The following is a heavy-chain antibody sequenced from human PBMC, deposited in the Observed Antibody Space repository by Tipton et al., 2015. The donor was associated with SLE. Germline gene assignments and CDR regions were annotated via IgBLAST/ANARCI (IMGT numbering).Heavy chain of an antibody. CDR3: ARLEWLLSKPYGMDV. CDR1: GGSISTYH. Sequence: TLSLTCTISGGSISTYHWSWLRQSPGKGLEWIGYIHHSGSINYNPSLRSQVTMSMDTSQNQFSLKLSSVTAADTAVYYCARLEWLLSKPYGMDVWGQGTTVTVSS. V-gene: IGHV4-59*12. D-gene: IGHD3-3*01. CDR2: IHHSGSI. J-gene: IGHJ6*02.